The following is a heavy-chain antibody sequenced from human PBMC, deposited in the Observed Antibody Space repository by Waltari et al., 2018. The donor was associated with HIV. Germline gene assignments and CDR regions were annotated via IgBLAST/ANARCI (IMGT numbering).Heavy chain of an antibody. CDR3: ARDEAQVLRAMGY. V-gene: IGHV1-2*02. CDR1: GYTFTGYY. D-gene: IGHD3-16*01. J-gene: IGHJ4*02. CDR2: INPNGGGK. Sequence: QVQLVQSGAEVKKPGASVKVSCKASGYTFTGYYMHWVRHAPGQGLEWKGWINPNGGGKNNAQKFPGRVTMTRDTSISTAYMVLSRLRSDDTAVYYCARDEAQVLRAMGYWGQGTLVTVSS.